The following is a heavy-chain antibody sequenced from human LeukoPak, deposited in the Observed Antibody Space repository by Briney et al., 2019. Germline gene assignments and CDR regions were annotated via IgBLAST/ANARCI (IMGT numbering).Heavy chain of an antibody. CDR1: GFTFSSYA. D-gene: IGHD6-13*01. CDR3: AKSEGFNIAAARFDP. V-gene: IGHV3-23*01. J-gene: IGHJ5*02. CDR2: ISGSGGST. Sequence: GGSLRLSCAASGFTFSSYAMSWVRQAPGKGLEWVSAISGSGGSTYYADSVEGRFTISRDNSKNTLYLQMNSLRAEDTAVYYCAKSEGFNIAAARFDPWGQGTLVTVSS.